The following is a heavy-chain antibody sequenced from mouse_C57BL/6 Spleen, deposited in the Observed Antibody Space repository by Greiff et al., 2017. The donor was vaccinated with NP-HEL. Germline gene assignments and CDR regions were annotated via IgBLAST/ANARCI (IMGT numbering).Heavy chain of an antibody. CDR3: ARTARIKY. CDR2: RSYSGST. Sequence: EVQLQQSGPGLVKPSQSLSLTCTVTGYSITSGYGWNWIRQVPGNKREWMGDRSYSGSTNYNPSLKSRISITRDTSKNQFFLQLNSVTTEDTATYYCARTARIKYWGPGTTPTVSS. V-gene: IGHV3-2*02. D-gene: IGHD1-2*01. CDR1: GYSITSGYG. J-gene: IGHJ2*01.